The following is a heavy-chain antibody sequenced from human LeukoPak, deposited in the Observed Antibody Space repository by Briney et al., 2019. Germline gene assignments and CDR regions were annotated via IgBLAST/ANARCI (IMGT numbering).Heavy chain of an antibody. D-gene: IGHD3-3*01. V-gene: IGHV4-39*02. Sequence: PSETLSLTCTVSGGSISSSSYYWGWIRQPPGKGLEWIGSIYYSGSTYYNPSPKSQVTISVDTSKNQFSLKLSSVTAADTAVYYCAREFGVVIPFDYWGQGTLVTVSS. CDR3: AREFGVVIPFDY. CDR1: GGSISSSSYY. CDR2: IYYSGST. J-gene: IGHJ4*01.